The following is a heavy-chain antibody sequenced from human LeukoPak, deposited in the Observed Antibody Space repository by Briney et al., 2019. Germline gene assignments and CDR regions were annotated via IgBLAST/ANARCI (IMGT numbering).Heavy chain of an antibody. J-gene: IGHJ5*02. Sequence: SETLSLTCTVSGGSISSYYWSWIRQPAGKGLEWIGRIYTSGSTNYNPSLKSRVTISVDTSKNQFSLKLSSVTAADTAVYYCARHNFWSVPAAMGRWFDPWGQGTLVTVSS. CDR2: IYTSGST. CDR1: GGSISSYY. D-gene: IGHD2-2*01. CDR3: ARHNFWSVPAAMGRWFDP. V-gene: IGHV4-4*07.